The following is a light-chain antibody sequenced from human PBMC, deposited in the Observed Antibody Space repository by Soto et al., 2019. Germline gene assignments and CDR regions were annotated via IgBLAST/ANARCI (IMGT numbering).Light chain of an antibody. CDR3: QHRYNWPLT. CDR1: QSVSSY. J-gene: IGKJ4*01. CDR2: DAS. Sequence: EIVLTQSPATLSLSPGETATLSCRASQSVSSYLAWYQQRPGQAPRLLIYDASNRATGIPARFSGRGSGTDFTLTISSLEPEDFALYYCQHRYNWPLTFGGGTKVEIK. V-gene: IGKV3-11*01.